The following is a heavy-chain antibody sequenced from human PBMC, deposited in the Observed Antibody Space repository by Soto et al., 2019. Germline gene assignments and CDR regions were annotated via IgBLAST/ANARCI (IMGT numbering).Heavy chain of an antibody. V-gene: IGHV5-51*01. CDR3: ARLLCGGDCYVDY. Sequence: GVPLKISWKGSGCTFTTSWIGWMRQMPGKGPEWMGIIFPADSDTRNSPSFQGHVTISADKSISTAYLQWSSLKASDTAMYYCARLLCGGDCYVDYWGQGTLVTVSS. CDR2: IFPADSDT. CDR1: GCTFTTSW. J-gene: IGHJ4*02. D-gene: IGHD2-21*02.